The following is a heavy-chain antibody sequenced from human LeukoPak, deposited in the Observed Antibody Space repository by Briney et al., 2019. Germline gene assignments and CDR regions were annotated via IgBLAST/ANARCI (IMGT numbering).Heavy chain of an antibody. J-gene: IGHJ4*02. CDR1: GFTFSSYG. Sequence: GGSLRLSCAASGFTFSSYGMHWGRQAPGKGLEWGAVISYDGSNKYYADSVKGRFTISRDNSKNTLYLQMNSLRAEDTAVYYCAKADVLLATSFAYWGQGTLVTVSS. CDR2: ISYDGSNK. D-gene: IGHD5-12*01. CDR3: AKADVLLATSFAY. V-gene: IGHV3-30*18.